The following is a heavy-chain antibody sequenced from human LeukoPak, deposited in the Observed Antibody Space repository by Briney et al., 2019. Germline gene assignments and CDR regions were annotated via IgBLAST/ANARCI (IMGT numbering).Heavy chain of an antibody. CDR3: AKDPQAVAASVYAMDV. D-gene: IGHD6-19*01. Sequence: PGGSLRLSCAASGFTFSSYGMHWVRPAPGMGLEGVAVISYDGSNKYYADSVKGRFTISRDNSKNTLYLQMNSLRAEDTAVYYCAKDPQAVAASVYAMDVWGQGTTVTVSS. J-gene: IGHJ6*02. V-gene: IGHV3-30*18. CDR1: GFTFSSYG. CDR2: ISYDGSNK.